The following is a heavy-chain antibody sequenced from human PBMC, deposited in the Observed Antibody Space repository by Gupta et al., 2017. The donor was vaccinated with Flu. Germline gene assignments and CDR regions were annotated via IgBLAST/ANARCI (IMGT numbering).Heavy chain of an antibody. D-gene: IGHD6-19*01. Sequence: GWIRQPPGKGLEWIGSIYYSGSTYYNPSLKSRVTISVDTSKNQFSLKLSSVTAADTAVYYCARQWVGIAVMWGQGTLVTVSS. CDR3: ARQWVGIAVM. V-gene: IGHV4-39*01. J-gene: IGHJ4*02. CDR2: IYYSGST.